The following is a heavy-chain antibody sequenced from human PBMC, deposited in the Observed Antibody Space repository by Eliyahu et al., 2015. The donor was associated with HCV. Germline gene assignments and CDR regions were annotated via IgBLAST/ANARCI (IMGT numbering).Heavy chain of an antibody. CDR3: ARGSRVPRITMVRGVIGYFDY. Sequence: QVQLQQWGAGLLKPSETLSLTCAVYGGSFXXXYWXWIRQPPGKGLEWIGEIXHSGSTNYNPSXKSRVTISVDTSKNQFSLKLSSVTAADTAVYYCARGSRVPRITMVRGVIGYFDYWGQGTLVTVSS. CDR2: IXHSGST. V-gene: IGHV4-34*01. J-gene: IGHJ4*02. D-gene: IGHD3-10*01. CDR1: GGSFXXXY.